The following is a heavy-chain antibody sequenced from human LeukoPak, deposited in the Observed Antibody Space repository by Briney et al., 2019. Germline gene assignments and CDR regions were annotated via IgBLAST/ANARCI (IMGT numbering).Heavy chain of an antibody. J-gene: IGHJ4*02. CDR2: ISVSGDRT. CDR1: GFTFSNFA. CDR3: AKQSTARSLGE. V-gene: IGHV3-23*01. Sequence: SGGSLRLSCAASGFTFSNFAMSWLRQAPGKGLEWVSGISVSGDRTYYADSVRGRFTISRGNSKNTLYLQMNNLRGDDTAVYYRAKQSTARSLGEGGQGTLVTVSS. D-gene: IGHD6-6*01.